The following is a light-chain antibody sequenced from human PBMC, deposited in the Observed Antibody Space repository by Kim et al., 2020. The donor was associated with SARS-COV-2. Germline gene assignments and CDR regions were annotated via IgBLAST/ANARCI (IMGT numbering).Light chain of an antibody. V-gene: IGLV2-23*02. CDR3: CSYADVSVL. CDR2: GVT. Sequence: QSALTQPASVSGSPGQSITISCTGTSNDVGNYNLVSWYQQHPGKAPKLMIYGVTKRPSGVSDRFSGSKSGNTASLTISGLQAEDEADYYCCSYADVSVLFGGGTKVTLL. J-gene: IGLJ2*01. CDR1: SNDVGNYNL.